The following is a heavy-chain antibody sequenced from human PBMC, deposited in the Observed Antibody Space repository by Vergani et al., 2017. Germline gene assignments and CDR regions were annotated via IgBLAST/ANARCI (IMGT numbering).Heavy chain of an antibody. V-gene: IGHV4-61*02. D-gene: IGHD3-3*01. CDR2: IYTSGST. J-gene: IGHJ6*03. CDR1: GGSISSGSYY. Sequence: QVQLQESGPGLVKPSQTLSLTCTVSGGSISSGSYYWSWIRQPAGKGLEWIGRIYTSGSTNYNPSLKSRVTISVDTSKNQFSLKLSSVTAADTAGYYCAGRDYDFWSGRWSDLPRSYYMDVWGKGTTVTVSS. CDR3: AGRDYDFWSGRWSDLPRSYYMDV.